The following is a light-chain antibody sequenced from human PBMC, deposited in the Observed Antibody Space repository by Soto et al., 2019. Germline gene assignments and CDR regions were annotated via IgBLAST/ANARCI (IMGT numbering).Light chain of an antibody. V-gene: IGLV2-14*01. Sequence: QSALTQPASVSGSPGQSITISCTGTSSDVGGYNYVSWYQQHPGKAPKLMIYEVSNRPSGVSIRFSGSKPGNTASLTISGLQAEDEADYYCSSYTSSSTYVFGTGTKVTVL. CDR1: SSDVGGYNY. CDR3: SSYTSSSTYV. CDR2: EVS. J-gene: IGLJ1*01.